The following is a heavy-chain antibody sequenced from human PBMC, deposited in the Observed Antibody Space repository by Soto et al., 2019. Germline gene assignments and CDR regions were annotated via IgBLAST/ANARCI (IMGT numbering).Heavy chain of an antibody. Sequence: GGSLRLSCAASGFTFSSYAMSWVRQAPGKGLEWVSAISGSGGSTYYADSVKGRFTISRDNSKNTLYLQMNSLRAEDTAVYYCAKDLRVAARRSSYFDYWGQGTLVTVSS. CDR2: ISGSGGST. CDR3: AKDLRVAARRSSYFDY. D-gene: IGHD6-6*01. CDR1: GFTFSSYA. V-gene: IGHV3-23*01. J-gene: IGHJ4*02.